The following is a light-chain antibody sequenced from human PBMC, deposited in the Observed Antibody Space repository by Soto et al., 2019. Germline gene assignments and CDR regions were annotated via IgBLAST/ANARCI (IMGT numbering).Light chain of an antibody. J-gene: IGLJ2*01. CDR2: DVS. CDR1: SSDVGGYNY. CDR3: CSYAGSYVV. V-gene: IGLV2-11*01. Sequence: QSALTQPRSVCGSPGQSVTISCTGTSSDVGGYNYVSWYHQHPGRAPKLMIYDVSKRPSGVPDRFSGSKSGNTASLSISGLQAEDEGDYYCCSYAGSYVVFGGGTKLTVL.